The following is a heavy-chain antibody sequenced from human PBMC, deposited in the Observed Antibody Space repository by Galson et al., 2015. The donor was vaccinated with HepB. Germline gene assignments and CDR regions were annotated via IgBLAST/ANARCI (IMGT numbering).Heavy chain of an antibody. J-gene: IGHJ3*02. V-gene: IGHV4-59*01. CDR3: ARLCSSSNCYLYAFDI. D-gene: IGHD2-2*01. CDR1: GGSISNYY. CDR2: INYSGST. Sequence: ETLSLTCTVSGGSISNYYWSWIRQPPGKGLEWIGYINYSGSTNYSPSLKSRVPLSVDTSKNQFSLKLSSVTAADTAVYYCARLCSSSNCYLYAFDIWGQGTMVTVSS.